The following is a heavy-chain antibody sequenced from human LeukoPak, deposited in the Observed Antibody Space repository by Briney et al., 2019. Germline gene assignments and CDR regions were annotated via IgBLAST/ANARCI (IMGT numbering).Heavy chain of an antibody. CDR1: GFTFSSYA. V-gene: IGHV3-23*01. D-gene: IGHD6-19*01. CDR3: ARDPLIAVAGYIFDY. CDR2: ISGSGGST. J-gene: IGHJ4*02. Sequence: GGSLRLSCAASGFTFSSYAMSWVRQAPGKGLEWVSAISGSGGSTYCADSVKGRFTISRDNSKNTLYLQMNSLRAEDTAVYYCARDPLIAVAGYIFDYWGQGTLVTVSS.